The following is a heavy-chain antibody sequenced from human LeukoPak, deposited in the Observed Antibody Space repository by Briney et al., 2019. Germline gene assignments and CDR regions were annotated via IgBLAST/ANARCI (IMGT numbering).Heavy chain of an antibody. CDR3: ARDPHSGALDY. V-gene: IGHV3-7*01. Sequence: GGSLRLSCSPSGFTFSTTWMTWVRQAPGKGLEWLGNINQGGSVTNYVDSVKGRFSISRDNANNIMYLQMNYLRVEDTAAYYCARDPHSGALDYWGQGTLVTVSS. CDR1: GFTFSTTW. D-gene: IGHD1-26*01. CDR2: INQGGSVT. J-gene: IGHJ4*02.